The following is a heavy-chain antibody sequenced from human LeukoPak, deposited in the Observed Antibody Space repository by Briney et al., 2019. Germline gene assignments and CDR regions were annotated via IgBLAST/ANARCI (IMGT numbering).Heavy chain of an antibody. Sequence: GGSLRLSYAASGFTFSSFGMHWVRQAPGKGLEWVAVIWYDGSSKHYADSVKGRFTISRDNSKNTLYLQMNSLRAEDTAVYYCARELPPVVRYYFDYWGQGTLVTVSS. CDR2: IWYDGSSK. J-gene: IGHJ4*02. CDR1: GFTFSSFG. CDR3: ARELPPVVRYYFDY. V-gene: IGHV3-33*01. D-gene: IGHD3-22*01.